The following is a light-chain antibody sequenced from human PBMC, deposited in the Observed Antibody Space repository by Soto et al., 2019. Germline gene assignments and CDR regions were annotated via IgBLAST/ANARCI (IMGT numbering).Light chain of an antibody. V-gene: IGLV1-40*01. Sequence: QSALTQPPSVSGAPGQRVTISCTGSSSNIGAGYDVHWYLQLPGTAPKLLIYGNTNRPSGVPDRFSGSKSGSSASLAITGFQAEDEADYFCQSHDSSLHASVFGTGTKVTVL. J-gene: IGLJ1*01. CDR2: GNT. CDR3: QSHDSSLHASV. CDR1: SSNIGAGYD.